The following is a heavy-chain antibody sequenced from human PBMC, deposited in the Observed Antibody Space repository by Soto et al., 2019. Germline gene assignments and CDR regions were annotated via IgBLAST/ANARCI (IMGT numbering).Heavy chain of an antibody. CDR1: GGSISSYY. D-gene: IGHD5-18*01. CDR2: IYYSGST. Sequence: SETLSITCTVSGGSISSYYWSWIRQPPGKGLEWIGYIYYSGSTNYNPSLKSRVTISVDTSKNQFSLKLSSVTAADTAVYYCARDRGYSYGGYYYYGMDVWGQGTTVTVSS. J-gene: IGHJ6*02. CDR3: ARDRGYSYGGYYYYGMDV. V-gene: IGHV4-59*01.